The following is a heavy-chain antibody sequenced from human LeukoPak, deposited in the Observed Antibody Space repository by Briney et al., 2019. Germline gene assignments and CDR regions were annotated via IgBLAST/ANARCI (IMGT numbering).Heavy chain of an antibody. CDR2: FYPGDSDT. J-gene: IGHJ4*02. D-gene: IGHD2-2*03. Sequence: GESLKISCKGSGYTSTSYWIGWVRQMPGKGLEWMGIFYPGDSDTRYSPSFQGQVTMSADKSITTAYLQWSSLKASDTAMYFCARLGYCSRGTCYAFDYWGQGTLVTVSS. CDR3: ARLGYCSRGTCYAFDY. CDR1: GYTSTSYW. V-gene: IGHV5-51*01.